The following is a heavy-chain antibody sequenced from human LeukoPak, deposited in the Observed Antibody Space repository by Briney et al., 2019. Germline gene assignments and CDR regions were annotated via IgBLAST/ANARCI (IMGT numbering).Heavy chain of an antibody. CDR1: GFTFSSYG. V-gene: IGHV3-30*18. Sequence: PGGSLRLSCAASGFTFSSYGMHWVRQAPGKGLEWVAVISYDGSNKYYADSVKGRFTISRDNSKNTLYLRMNSLRAEDTAVYYCAKDLLLDYWGQGTLVTVSS. CDR3: AKDLLLDY. J-gene: IGHJ4*02. CDR2: ISYDGSNK.